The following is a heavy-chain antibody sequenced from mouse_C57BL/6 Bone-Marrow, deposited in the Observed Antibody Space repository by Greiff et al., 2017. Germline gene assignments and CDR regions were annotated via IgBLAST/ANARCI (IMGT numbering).Heavy chain of an antibody. D-gene: IGHD2-1*01. V-gene: IGHV14-2*01. Sequence: VQLQQSGAELVKPGASVKLSCTASGFNIQDYYMHWVKQRTEQGLEWIGRIDPEDGETKYAPIFQGKATITADPSSNTAYLQLSSLTSEDTAVYYCAPFYYGNSYWGQGTLVTVSA. CDR2: IDPEDGET. CDR3: APFYYGNSY. J-gene: IGHJ3*01. CDR1: GFNIQDYY.